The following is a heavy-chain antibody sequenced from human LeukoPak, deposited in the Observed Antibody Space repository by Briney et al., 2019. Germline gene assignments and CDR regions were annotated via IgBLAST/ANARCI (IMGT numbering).Heavy chain of an antibody. D-gene: IGHD3-22*01. J-gene: IGHJ4*02. CDR2: IIPIFGTA. Sequence: SVKVSCKASGCTFSSYAISWVRQAPGQGLEWMGGIIPIFGTANYAQKFQGRVTITADESTSTAYMELSSLRSEDTAVYYCARDQASGGGYYFDYWGQGTLVTVSS. CDR3: ARDQASGGGYYFDY. V-gene: IGHV1-69*13. CDR1: GCTFSSYA.